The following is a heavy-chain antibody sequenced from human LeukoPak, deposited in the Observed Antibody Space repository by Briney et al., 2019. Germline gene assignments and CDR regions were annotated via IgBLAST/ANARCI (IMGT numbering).Heavy chain of an antibody. CDR1: GFTFSSYSMN. V-gene: IGHV4-39*01. Sequence: GSLRLSCAASGFTFSSYSMNWVRQPPGKGLEWIGSIYDSGSTYYNPSLKSRVTISVDTSKNQFSLKLSSVTAADTAVYYCARVKGRRTPAAAYNWFDPWGQGTLVTVSS. CDR3: ARVKGRRTPAAAYNWFDP. J-gene: IGHJ5*02. D-gene: IGHD2-2*01. CDR2: IYDSGST.